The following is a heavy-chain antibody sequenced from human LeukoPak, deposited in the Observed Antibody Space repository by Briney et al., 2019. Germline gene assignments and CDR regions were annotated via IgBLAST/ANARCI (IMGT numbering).Heavy chain of an antibody. CDR3: ARDPLDISRWANAFDI. J-gene: IGHJ3*02. CDR1: GFTFTSYG. Sequence: GGSLRLSCAASGFTFTSYGFHWVRQAPGKALEWVAFMSYDGNKKYGDSVKGRFTISRDNAKDTLHLQMNGLRPDDTAVYYCARDPLDISRWANAFDIWGQGTLVTVSS. CDR2: MSYDGNK. D-gene: IGHD2-2*03. V-gene: IGHV3-30*03.